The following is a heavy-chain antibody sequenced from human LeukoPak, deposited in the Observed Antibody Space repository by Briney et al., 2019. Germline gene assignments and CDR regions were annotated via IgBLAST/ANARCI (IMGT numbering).Heavy chain of an antibody. CDR2: IYYSGST. CDR3: ARRPNVNYGFDY. CDR1: GGSISSSSYY. D-gene: IGHD1-7*01. J-gene: IGHJ4*02. V-gene: IGHV4-39*01. Sequence: SETLSLTCTVSGGSISSSSYYWGWIRQPPGKGLEWIGSIYYSGSTYYNPSLKSRVTISVDTSKNQFSLKVSSVTAADTAVYYCARRPNVNYGFDYWGQGALVIVSS.